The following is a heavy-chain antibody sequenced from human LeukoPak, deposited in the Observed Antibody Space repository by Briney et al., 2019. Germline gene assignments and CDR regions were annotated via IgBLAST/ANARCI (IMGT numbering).Heavy chain of an antibody. CDR3: ARASFWESPINWFDP. J-gene: IGHJ5*02. V-gene: IGHV1-8*01. CDR1: GYTFTSYD. Sequence: ASVKVSCKASGYTFTSYDINWVRQATGQGLEWMGWMNPNSGNTGYAQKLQGRVTMTTDTSTSTAYMELRSLRSDDTAVYYCARASFWESPINWFDPWGQGTLVTVSS. CDR2: MNPNSGNT. D-gene: IGHD3-16*01.